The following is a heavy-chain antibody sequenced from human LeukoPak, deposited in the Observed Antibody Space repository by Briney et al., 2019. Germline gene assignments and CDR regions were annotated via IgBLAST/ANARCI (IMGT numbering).Heavy chain of an antibody. CDR2: ISYDGSNK. CDR1: GFTFSSYA. Sequence: GRSLRLSCAASGFTFSSYAMHWVRQAPGKGLEWVAVISYDGSNKYYADSVKGRFTISRDNAKNSLYLQMNSLRAEDTAVYYCARDGAALDYWGQGTLVTVSS. J-gene: IGHJ4*02. CDR3: ARDGAALDY. V-gene: IGHV3-30-3*01. D-gene: IGHD6-6*01.